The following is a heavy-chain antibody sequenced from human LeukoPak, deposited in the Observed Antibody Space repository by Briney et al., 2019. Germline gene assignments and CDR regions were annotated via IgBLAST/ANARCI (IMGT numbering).Heavy chain of an antibody. D-gene: IGHD6-19*01. J-gene: IGHJ4*02. CDR2: INAGNGNT. Sequence: ASVKVSCKASGYTFTSYAMHWVRQAPGQRLEWMGWINAGNGNTKYSQEFQGRVTITRDTSASTAYMELSSLRSEDMAVYYCTRDSGGWHYFDYWGQGTLVTVSS. CDR3: TRDSGGWHYFDY. CDR1: GYTFTSYA. V-gene: IGHV1-3*03.